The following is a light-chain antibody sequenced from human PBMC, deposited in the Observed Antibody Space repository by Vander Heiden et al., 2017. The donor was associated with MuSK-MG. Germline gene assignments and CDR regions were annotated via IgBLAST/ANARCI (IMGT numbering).Light chain of an antibody. CDR1: QSIRGH. CDR3: PFSA. Sequence: EVVLTQSPATLVLSTGERATLPCRASQSIRGHVAGDQQQPGQTPRLLIQDAYNRASGIGDRFSGSVSGTDCTLPISSFEPENFAHDDNPFSAFGQGTKVEIK. J-gene: IGKJ2*01. CDR2: DAY. V-gene: IGKV3-11*01.